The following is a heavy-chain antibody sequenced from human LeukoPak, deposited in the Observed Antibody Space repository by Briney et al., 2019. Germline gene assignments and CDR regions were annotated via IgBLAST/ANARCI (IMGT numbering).Heavy chain of an antibody. CDR1: GFTVSSNY. CDR2: IYSGGST. Sequence: GGSLRLSCAASGFTVSSNYMSWVRQAPGKGLEWVSVIYSGGSTYYADSVKGRFTISRDNSKNTLYLQMNSLRAEDTAVYYCASYSGSRGHYYYGMDVWGQGTTVTVS. J-gene: IGHJ6*02. CDR3: ASYSGSRGHYYYGMDV. V-gene: IGHV3-53*01. D-gene: IGHD6-13*01.